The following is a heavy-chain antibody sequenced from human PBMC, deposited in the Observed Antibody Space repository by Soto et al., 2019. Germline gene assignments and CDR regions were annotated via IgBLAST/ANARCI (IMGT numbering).Heavy chain of an antibody. Sequence: GGSLRLSCAASGFTFSSYNMNWVRQAPGKGLEWVSYISHSSSTIYYADSVKGRFTISRDNAKNSLHLQMNSLRDEDTAVYYCARDHYGSGSFSKFDYWGQGTLVTVSS. CDR1: GFTFSSYN. D-gene: IGHD3-10*01. CDR2: ISHSSSTI. J-gene: IGHJ4*02. V-gene: IGHV3-48*02. CDR3: ARDHYGSGSFSKFDY.